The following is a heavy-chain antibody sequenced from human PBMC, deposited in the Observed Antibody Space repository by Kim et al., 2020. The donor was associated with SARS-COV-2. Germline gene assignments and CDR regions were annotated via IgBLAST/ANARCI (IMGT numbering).Heavy chain of an antibody. Sequence: GGSLRLSCAASGFTVSSNYMSWVRQAPGKGLEWVSVIYSGGSTYYADSVKGRFTISRDNSKNTLYLQMNSLRAEDTAVYYCARGIAATQSYGMDVWGQGTTVTVSS. V-gene: IGHV3-53*01. CDR1: GFTVSSNY. J-gene: IGHJ6*02. CDR3: ARGIAATQSYGMDV. CDR2: IYSGGST. D-gene: IGHD2-15*01.